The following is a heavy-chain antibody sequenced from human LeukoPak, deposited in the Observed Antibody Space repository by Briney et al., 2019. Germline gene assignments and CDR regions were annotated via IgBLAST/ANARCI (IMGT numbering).Heavy chain of an antibody. CDR1: GYTFTGYY. Sequence: ASVKVSCKASGYTFTGYYMHWVRQAPGQGLEWMGWINPNSGGTNYAQKFQGRVTMTRDTSISTAYMELSRLRSDDTAVYYCARSPLVSGGIHDYWGQGTLVTVSS. D-gene: IGHD1-14*01. CDR3: ARSPLVSGGIHDY. V-gene: IGHV1-2*02. J-gene: IGHJ4*02. CDR2: INPNSGGT.